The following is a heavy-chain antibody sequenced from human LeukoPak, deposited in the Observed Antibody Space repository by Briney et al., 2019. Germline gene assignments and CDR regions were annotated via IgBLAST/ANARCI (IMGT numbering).Heavy chain of an antibody. CDR1: GGSISGYY. V-gene: IGHV4-59*01. J-gene: IGHJ6*03. CDR3: ARGSGIYYYYYYMDV. D-gene: IGHD3-10*01. Sequence: PSETLSLTCTVSGGSISGYYRSWIRQPPGKGLEWIGYIYNSGSTNYNPALKSRATISLDTSRNQFSLRLNSVTAADAAVYYCARGSGIYYYYYYMDVWGKGTTVTVSS. CDR2: IYNSGST.